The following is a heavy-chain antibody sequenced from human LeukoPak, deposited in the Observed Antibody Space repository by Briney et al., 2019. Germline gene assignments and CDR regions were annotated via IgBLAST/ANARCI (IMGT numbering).Heavy chain of an antibody. J-gene: IGHJ3*02. V-gene: IGHV1-8*01. CDR2: MNPNSGNT. D-gene: IGHD6-13*01. CDR1: GYTFTSYD. CDR3: ARGRSSSWYDAFDI. Sequence: ASVKVSCKASGYTFTSYDINWVRQATGQGLEWMGWMNPNSGNTGYAQKFQGRVTMTRNTSISTAYMELSSLRSEDTAVYYCARGRSSSWYDAFDIWGQGTMVTVSS.